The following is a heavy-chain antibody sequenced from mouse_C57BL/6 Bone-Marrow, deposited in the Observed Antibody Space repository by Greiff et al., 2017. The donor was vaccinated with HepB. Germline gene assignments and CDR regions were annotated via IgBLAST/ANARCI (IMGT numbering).Heavy chain of an antibody. J-gene: IGHJ1*03. Sequence: DVKLVESGGGLVKPGGSLKLSCAASGFTFSSYAMSWVRQTPEKRLEWVATISDGGSYTYYPDNVKGRFTISRDNAKNKLYLQMSHLKSEDTAMYYCARGWYYYGSLWWYFDVWGTGTTVTVSS. V-gene: IGHV5-4*03. CDR2: ISDGGSYT. CDR1: GFTFSSYA. D-gene: IGHD1-1*01. CDR3: ARGWYYYGSLWWYFDV.